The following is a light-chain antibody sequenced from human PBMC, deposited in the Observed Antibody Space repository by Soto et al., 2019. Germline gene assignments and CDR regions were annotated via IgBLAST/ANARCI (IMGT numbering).Light chain of an antibody. CDR3: LQDFTYPRT. Sequence: AIQMTQSPSSVSASVGDRVTITCRASQGIRNELGWYQQKPGKAPKLLIYSASSLQSGVPSRFSGSGSVTYFILTISGLQPEDFATYFCLQDFTYPRTFGQGTKV. V-gene: IGKV1-6*01. CDR2: SAS. J-gene: IGKJ1*01. CDR1: QGIRNE.